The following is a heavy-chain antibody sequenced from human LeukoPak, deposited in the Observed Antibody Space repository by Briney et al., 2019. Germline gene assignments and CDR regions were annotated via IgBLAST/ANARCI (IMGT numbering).Heavy chain of an antibody. Sequence: SETLSLTCSVSGAYISDYPWSWIRQPAGRGLEWIGLLYPSGITFYNPSLESRVTMSVDKSKNQFSLKLSSVTAADTAVYYCARQNYDSNAYYFGLWGQGSLVTVSS. CDR3: ARQNYDSNAYYFGL. CDR2: LYPSGIT. CDR1: GAYISDYP. D-gene: IGHD3-22*01. V-gene: IGHV4-4*07. J-gene: IGHJ4*02.